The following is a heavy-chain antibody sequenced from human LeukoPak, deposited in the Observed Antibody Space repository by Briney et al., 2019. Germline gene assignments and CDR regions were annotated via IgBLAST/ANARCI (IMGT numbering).Heavy chain of an antibody. CDR2: ISSSTSYT. J-gene: IGHJ4*02. CDR3: ARVLGYHGSGSYYPDY. V-gene: IGHV3-11*05. D-gene: IGHD3-10*01. Sequence: GGSLRLSCAASGFTFSDYYMSWIRQAPGKGLEWVSYISSSTSYTYYADSVKGRFTISRDNAKNSLYLQMNSLRAEDTAVYYYARVLGYHGSGSYYPDYWGQGTLVTVSS. CDR1: GFTFSDYY.